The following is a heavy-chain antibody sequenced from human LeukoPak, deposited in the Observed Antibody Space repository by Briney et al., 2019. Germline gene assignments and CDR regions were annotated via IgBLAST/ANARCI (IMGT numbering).Heavy chain of an antibody. CDR1: GGSMRSYY. Sequence: SETLSLTCTVSGGSMRSYYWSWIRQPPGKGLEWIGYIFYSGSTNYNPSLKSRVTISVDTSKNQFSLKLSSVTAADAAVYYCARMGNPSTVTTDYWGQGTLVTVSS. CDR3: ARMGNPSTVTTDY. D-gene: IGHD4-17*01. V-gene: IGHV4-59*08. J-gene: IGHJ4*02. CDR2: IFYSGST.